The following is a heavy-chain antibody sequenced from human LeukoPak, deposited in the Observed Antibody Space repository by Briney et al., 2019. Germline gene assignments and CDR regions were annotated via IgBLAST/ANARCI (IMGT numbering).Heavy chain of an antibody. Sequence: SETLSLTCTVSGGSISSYYWSWIRQPPGKGLEWIGYIYYSGSTNYNPSLKSRVTISVDTSKNQFSLKLSSVTAADTAAYYCARPLLHYDSSGYYKDQGAFDIWGQGTMVTVSS. CDR2: IYYSGST. D-gene: IGHD3-22*01. V-gene: IGHV4-59*08. J-gene: IGHJ3*02. CDR3: ARPLLHYDSSGYYKDQGAFDI. CDR1: GGSISSYY.